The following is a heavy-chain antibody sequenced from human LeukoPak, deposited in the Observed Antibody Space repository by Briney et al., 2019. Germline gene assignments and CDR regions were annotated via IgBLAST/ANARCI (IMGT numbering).Heavy chain of an antibody. CDR3: AKDGISSPKHGYFDY. V-gene: IGHV3-23*01. Sequence: PGGSLRLSCGASGFTFSSYAMSWVRQAPGKGLEWVSAISGSGGSTYYADSVKGRFTISRDNSKNTLYLQMNSLRAEDTAVYYCAKDGISSPKHGYFDYWGQGTLVTVSS. D-gene: IGHD2-2*01. J-gene: IGHJ4*02. CDR1: GFTFSSYA. CDR2: ISGSGGST.